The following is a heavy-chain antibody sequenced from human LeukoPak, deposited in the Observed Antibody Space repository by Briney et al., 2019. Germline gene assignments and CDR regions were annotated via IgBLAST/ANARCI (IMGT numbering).Heavy chain of an antibody. J-gene: IGHJ4*02. CDR3: AKDPRQYSSSWYLRYFDY. Sequence: GGSLRLSCAASGFTFSSYAMSWVRQAPGKGLEWVSGISWNSGSIGYADSVKGRFTISRDNAKNSLYLQMNSLRAEDTALYYRAKDPRQYSSSWYLRYFDYWGQGTLVTVSS. CDR2: ISWNSGSI. CDR1: GFTFSSYA. D-gene: IGHD6-13*01. V-gene: IGHV3-9*01.